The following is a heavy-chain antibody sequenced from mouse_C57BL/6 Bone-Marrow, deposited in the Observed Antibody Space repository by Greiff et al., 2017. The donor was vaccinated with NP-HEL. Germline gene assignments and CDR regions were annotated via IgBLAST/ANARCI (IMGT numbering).Heavy chain of an antibody. J-gene: IGHJ1*03. V-gene: IGHV1-26*01. CDR3: ARGYSNYRYFDV. Sequence: VQLQQSGPELVKPGASVKISCKASGYTFTDYYMNWVKQSHGKSLEWIGDINPNNGGTSYNQKFKGKATLTVDKSSSTAYMELRSLTSEDSAVYYCARGYSNYRYFDVWGTGTTVTVSS. CDR1: GYTFTDYY. CDR2: INPNNGGT. D-gene: IGHD2-5*01.